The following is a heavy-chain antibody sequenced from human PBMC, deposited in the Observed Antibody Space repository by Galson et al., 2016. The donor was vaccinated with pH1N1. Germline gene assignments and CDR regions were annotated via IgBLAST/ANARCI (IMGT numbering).Heavy chain of an antibody. CDR3: ARDYRELLGDGFDI. J-gene: IGHJ3*02. Sequence: TLSLTCTVSGGPISSGSSYWSWIRQHPGKGLEWLGYVYYSGSTYYNPSLKSRLTISVDTSKNQSSLKLRSVTAADTAVDYCARDYRELLGDGFDIWGQGTTVTVSA. CDR1: GGPISSGSSY. V-gene: IGHV4-31*03. D-gene: IGHD1-26*01. CDR2: VYYSGST.